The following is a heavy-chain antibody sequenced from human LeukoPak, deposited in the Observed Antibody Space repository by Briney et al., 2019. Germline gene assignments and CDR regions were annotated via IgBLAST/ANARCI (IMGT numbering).Heavy chain of an antibody. CDR2: MNPNSGNT. V-gene: IGHV1-8*01. CDR3: VRPLTTSGWYFDL. Sequence: GASVKVSCKASGYTFTSYDINWVRQATGQGLEWMGWMNPNSGNTGYAQKFQGRVTMTRNTSISTAYMELSRLKSDDTAVYYCVRPLTTSGWYFDLWGRGTLVTVSS. CDR1: GYTFTSYD. D-gene: IGHD1-14*01. J-gene: IGHJ2*01.